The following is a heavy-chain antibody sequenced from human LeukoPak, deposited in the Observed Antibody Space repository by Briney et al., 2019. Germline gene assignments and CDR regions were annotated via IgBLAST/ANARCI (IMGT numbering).Heavy chain of an antibody. CDR1: GFTFSSYS. CDR3: ASGEDSSGYYPLGSDAFDI. CDR2: ISSSSSTI. V-gene: IGHV3-48*01. Sequence: GGSLRLSCAASGFTFSSYSMNWVRQAPGKGLEWVSSISSSSSTIYYADSVKGRFTISRDNAKNSLYLQMNSLRAEDTAVYYCASGEDSSGYYPLGSDAFDIWGQGTMVTVSS. D-gene: IGHD3-22*01. J-gene: IGHJ3*02.